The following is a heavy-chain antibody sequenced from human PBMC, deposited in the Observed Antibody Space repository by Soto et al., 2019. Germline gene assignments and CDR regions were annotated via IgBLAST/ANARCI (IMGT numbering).Heavy chain of an antibody. CDR1: GFIFNSYW. CDR3: ARDREGGYSTSHGMDV. CDR2: RKKDGSDK. D-gene: IGHD6-6*01. V-gene: IGHV3-7*05. J-gene: IGHJ6*02. Sequence: GGSLRLSCAASGFIFNSYWMSWVRQAPGKGLEWVANRKKDGSDKYYVDSVRGRFPISRDNAKNSLYLQMNSLRAEDTAVYYCARDREGGYSTSHGMDVWGQGTTVTVSS.